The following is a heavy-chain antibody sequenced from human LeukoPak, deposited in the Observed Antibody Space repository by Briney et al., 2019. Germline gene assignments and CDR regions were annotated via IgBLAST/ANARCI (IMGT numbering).Heavy chain of an antibody. CDR1: GFTFSSYE. CDR3: SSGGFCNSTSCYGDV. CDR2: ISSSGGTI. J-gene: IGHJ6*04. D-gene: IGHD2-2*01. V-gene: IGHV3-48*03. Sequence: GGSLRLSCAASGFTFSSYEMNWVRQAPGKGLEWVSYISSSGGTIYYADSVKGRFTISRDNAKNSLYLQMNSLRAEDTAVYYCSSGGFCNSTSCYGDVWGKGTTVTISS.